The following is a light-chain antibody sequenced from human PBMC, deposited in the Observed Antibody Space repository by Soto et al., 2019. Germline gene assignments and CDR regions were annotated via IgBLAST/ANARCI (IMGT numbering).Light chain of an antibody. CDR1: QSVGSN. Sequence: EVVLTQSPATLSGSPGERVTLSCRASQSVGSNLAWFQQKPGQAPRLLMYAASTRPTSIAARFSGSGSGTDFILTITSLQSEDFAIYYCQHYDNWPFTFGQGTRLEI. V-gene: IGKV3-15*01. J-gene: IGKJ5*01. CDR3: QHYDNWPFT. CDR2: AAS.